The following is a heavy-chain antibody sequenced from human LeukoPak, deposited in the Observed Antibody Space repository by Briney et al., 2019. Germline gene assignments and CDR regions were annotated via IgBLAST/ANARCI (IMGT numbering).Heavy chain of an antibody. D-gene: IGHD5-18*01. CDR1: GFTFSSYW. CDR2: INSDGSST. Sequence: GGSLRLSGAASGFTFSSYWMHWVRQAPGKGLVWVSRINSDGSSTSYADSVKGRFTISRDNAKNTLYLQMNCLRAEDTAVYYCAREDVDTAMVIGYWGQGTLVTVSS. J-gene: IGHJ4*02. V-gene: IGHV3-74*01. CDR3: AREDVDTAMVIGY.